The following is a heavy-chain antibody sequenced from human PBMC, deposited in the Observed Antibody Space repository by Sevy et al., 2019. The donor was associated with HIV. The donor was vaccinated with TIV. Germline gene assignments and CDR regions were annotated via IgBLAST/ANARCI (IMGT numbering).Heavy chain of an antibody. D-gene: IGHD4-4*01. V-gene: IGHV3-23*01. Sequence: GGSLRLSCAASGFTFSSYAMSWVRQAPGKGLEWVSAISGSGGSTYYADSVKGRFTTSRDNSKNTLYRQMNSLRAEDTAVYYCAKALMTTVYYYYYGMDVWGQGTTVTVSS. J-gene: IGHJ6*02. CDR3: AKALMTTVYYYYYGMDV. CDR1: GFTFSSYA. CDR2: ISGSGGST.